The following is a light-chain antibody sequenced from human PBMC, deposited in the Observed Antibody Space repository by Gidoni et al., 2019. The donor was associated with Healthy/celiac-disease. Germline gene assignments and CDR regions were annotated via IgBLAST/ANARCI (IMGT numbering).Light chain of an antibody. J-gene: IGKJ4*01. Sequence: DIQMTQSPSSLSASVGDRVTITCQASQDISNYLNWYQQKPGKAPKLLMYDASNLETGVPSRFSGSGSGTDVTFTISSLQPEDIATYCCQQYDSLPLLTFGGGTKVEIK. CDR3: QQYDSLPLLT. CDR2: DAS. CDR1: QDISNY. V-gene: IGKV1-33*01.